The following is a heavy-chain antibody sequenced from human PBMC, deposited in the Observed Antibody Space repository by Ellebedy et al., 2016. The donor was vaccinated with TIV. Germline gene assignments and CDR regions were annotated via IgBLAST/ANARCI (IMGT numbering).Heavy chain of an antibody. CDR2: IYPADSDT. CDR3: ASNYGYGVPVDF. CDR1: GYSFSIFW. V-gene: IGHV5-51*01. J-gene: IGHJ4*02. D-gene: IGHD5-18*01. Sequence: KVSCKASGYSFSIFWIGWVRQMPGKGLEWMGIIYPADSDTRYSPSFQGQVTISADKSVSTAYLQWTSLKASDTALYFCASNYGYGVPVDFWGQGTLVIVSS.